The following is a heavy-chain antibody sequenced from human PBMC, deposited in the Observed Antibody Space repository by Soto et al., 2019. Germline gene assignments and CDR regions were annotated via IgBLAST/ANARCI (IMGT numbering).Heavy chain of an antibody. CDR1: GFTFSSYG. Sequence: GGSLRLSCAASGFTFSSYGMHWVRQAPGKGLEWVAVISYDGSNKYYADSVKGRFTISRDNSKNTLYLQMNSLRAGDTAVYYCAKDPTNYDFWSGYYYYGMDVWGQGTTVTVSS. CDR3: AKDPTNYDFWSGYYYYGMDV. J-gene: IGHJ6*02. D-gene: IGHD3-3*01. CDR2: ISYDGSNK. V-gene: IGHV3-30*18.